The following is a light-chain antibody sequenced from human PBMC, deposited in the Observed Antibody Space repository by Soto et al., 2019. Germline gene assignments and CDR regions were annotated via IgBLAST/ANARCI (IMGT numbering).Light chain of an antibody. Sequence: QSVLTQPPSASGTPGQGVTISCSGSNSNIGSKYVYWYQQLPGTAPKLLLYRNNQRPSGVPDRFADSKSGTPASLAISGLRSDDEDDYYCAAWDNSLVGGPAFGVGTKLTLL. CDR3: AAWDNSLVGGPA. V-gene: IGLV1-47*01. CDR2: RNN. J-gene: IGLJ2*01. CDR1: NSNIGSKY.